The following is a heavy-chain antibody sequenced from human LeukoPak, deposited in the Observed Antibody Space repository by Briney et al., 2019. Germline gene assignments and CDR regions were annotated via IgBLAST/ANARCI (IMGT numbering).Heavy chain of an antibody. CDR2: IYYSGST. CDR1: GGSISSYY. D-gene: IGHD1-26*01. Sequence: SETLSLTRTVSGGSISSYYWSWIRQPPGKGLEWIGYIYYSGSTNYNPSLKSRVTISLDTSRNQFSLKLNSVTAADTAVYYCARGHSGSYYKSLRSGEYFQHWGQGTLVTVSS. J-gene: IGHJ1*01. CDR3: ARGHSGSYYKSLRSGEYFQH. V-gene: IGHV4-59*12.